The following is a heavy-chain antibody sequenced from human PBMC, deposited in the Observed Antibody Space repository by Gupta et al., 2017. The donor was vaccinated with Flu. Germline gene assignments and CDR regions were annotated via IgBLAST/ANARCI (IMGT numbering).Heavy chain of an antibody. J-gene: IGHJ5*02. Sequence: QVQLQESGPGLVKPSQTLSLTCTVSGASIDRGTYYGTWIRQPAGEALEWIGRIYTAGQTYYNPSLENRVTISLDTSKNQFSLRLTSMTASDTARYYCARDRGSGYFRNLLDPWGQGTLVTVSS. D-gene: IGHD3-22*01. CDR3: ARDRGSGYFRNLLDP. CDR1: GASIDRGTYY. CDR2: IYTAGQT. V-gene: IGHV4-61*02.